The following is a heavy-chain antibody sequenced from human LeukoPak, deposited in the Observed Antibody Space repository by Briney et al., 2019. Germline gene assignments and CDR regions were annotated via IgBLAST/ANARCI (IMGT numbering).Heavy chain of an antibody. CDR1: GYTFTDYY. V-gene: IGHV1-2*02. J-gene: IGHJ4*02. CDR3: ARYYYDSSGYYHFDY. D-gene: IGHD3-22*01. CDR2: INPNSGDT. Sequence: ASVKVSFTASGYTFTDYYIHRVRQAPGQGLEWVGWINPNSGDTNFAQKFQGRVTMTRDTSSRTGYMELSRLRSDDTAVYYCARYYYDSSGYYHFDYWGQGTLVTVSS.